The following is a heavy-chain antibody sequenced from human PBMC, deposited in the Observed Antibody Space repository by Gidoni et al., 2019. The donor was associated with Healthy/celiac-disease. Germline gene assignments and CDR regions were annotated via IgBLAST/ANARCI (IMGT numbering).Heavy chain of an antibody. J-gene: IGHJ4*02. Sequence: QVQLQQWGAGLLKLSETLSLTCAVYGGSFSGYYWSWIRPPPGKGLEWIGEIHHSGSTNYNPSRKSRVTISVDTSKNQFSLKLSSVTAADTAVYYCARGPTRWLQFRYFDYWGQGTLVTVSS. V-gene: IGHV4-34*01. CDR2: IHHSGST. D-gene: IGHD5-12*01. CDR3: ARGPTRWLQFRYFDY. CDR1: GGSFSGYY.